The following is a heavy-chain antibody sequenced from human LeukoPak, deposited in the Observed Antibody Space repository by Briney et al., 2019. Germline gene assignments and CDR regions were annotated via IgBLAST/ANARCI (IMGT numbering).Heavy chain of an antibody. D-gene: IGHD4-23*01. CDR1: GYSISSGYY. Sequence: SETLSLTCTVSGYSISSGYYWAWIRQPPGKGLEWIGSIYHSGSTYYNPSLKSRVTISVDTSKNQFSLNLSSVTAADAAMYYCARAVGTSRNFFDYWGQGTLVTVSS. J-gene: IGHJ4*02. CDR3: ARAVGTSRNFFDY. CDR2: IYHSGST. V-gene: IGHV4-38-2*02.